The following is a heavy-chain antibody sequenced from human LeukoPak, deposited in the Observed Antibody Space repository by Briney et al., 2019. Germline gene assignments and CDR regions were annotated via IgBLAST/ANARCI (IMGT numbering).Heavy chain of an antibody. CDR2: INPNSGGT. Sequence: ASVKVSCKASGYTFTGYYMHWVRPAPGQGLEWMGWINPNSGGTNYAQKFQGRVTMTRDTSISTAYMELSRLRSDDTAVYYCASGDDFWSGSRDYWGQGTLVTVSS. J-gene: IGHJ4*02. V-gene: IGHV1-2*02. CDR3: ASGDDFWSGSRDY. D-gene: IGHD3-3*01. CDR1: GYTFTGYY.